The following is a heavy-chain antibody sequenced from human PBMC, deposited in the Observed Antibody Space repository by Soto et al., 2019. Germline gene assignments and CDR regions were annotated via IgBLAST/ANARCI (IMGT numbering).Heavy chain of an antibody. CDR1: GYTFTSYH. CDR2: ISAYNTNT. V-gene: IGHV1-18*01. Sequence: QVQLVQSGAEVKKPGASVKVSCKTSGYTFTSYHISWVRQAPGQGLEWMGWISAYNTNTNYAQKFQGRVTMTTDTLTGTGYMELRSLRSDDTAVDYCARATPPTDYWGQGTLVTVSS. J-gene: IGHJ4*02. D-gene: IGHD4-17*01. CDR3: ARATPPTDY.